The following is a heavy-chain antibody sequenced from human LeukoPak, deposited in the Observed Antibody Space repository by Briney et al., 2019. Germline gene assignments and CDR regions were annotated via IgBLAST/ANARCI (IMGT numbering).Heavy chain of an antibody. Sequence: QPGGSLRLSCAASGFTVSSNYMSWVRQAPGKGLEWVSVIYSGGSTYYADSVKGQFTISRDNSKNTLYLQMNSLRAEDTAVYYCARRGYSYGAPGSDYYGMDVWGQGTTVTVSS. V-gene: IGHV3-53*01. CDR1: GFTVSSNY. CDR3: ARRGYSYGAPGSDYYGMDV. J-gene: IGHJ6*02. D-gene: IGHD5-18*01. CDR2: IYSGGST.